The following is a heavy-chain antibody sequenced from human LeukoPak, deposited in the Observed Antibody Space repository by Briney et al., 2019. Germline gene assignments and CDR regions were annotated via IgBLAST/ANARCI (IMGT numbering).Heavy chain of an antibody. J-gene: IGHJ4*02. Sequence: PGGSLRLSCAASGFTFSSYGMHWVRQAPGKGPEWVAVISYDGSNKYYADSVKGRFTISRDNSKNTLYLQMNSLRAEDTAVYYCAKDHRSFPFDWGQGTLVTVSS. D-gene: IGHD6-13*01. CDR2: ISYDGSNK. V-gene: IGHV3-30*18. CDR3: AKDHRSFPFD. CDR1: GFTFSSYG.